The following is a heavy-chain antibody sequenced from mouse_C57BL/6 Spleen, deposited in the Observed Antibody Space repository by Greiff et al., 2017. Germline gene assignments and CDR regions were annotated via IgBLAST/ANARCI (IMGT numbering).Heavy chain of an antibody. CDR3: SRFDCYPSY. J-gene: IGHJ3*01. D-gene: IGHD2-3*01. CDR2: RSYSGST. V-gene: IGHV3-1*01. CDR1: GYSITSGYD. Sequence: VQLQQSGPGMVKPSQSLSLTCTVTGYSITSGYDWHCIRHFPGNKLEEMGYRSYSGSTNYNPSLKSRISITHDTSNNHFFLKLNSVTTEDTATYYCSRFDCYPSYWRQGTLATVSA.